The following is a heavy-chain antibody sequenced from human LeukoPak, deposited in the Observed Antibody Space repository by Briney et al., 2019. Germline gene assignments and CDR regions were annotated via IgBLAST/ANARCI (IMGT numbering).Heavy chain of an antibody. CDR2: IYYTGGI. CDR3: ARVFTMTHIGVWFDP. CDR1: GGSMSGFY. D-gene: IGHD4-17*01. J-gene: IGHJ5*02. Sequence: SETLSLTCTVSGGSMSGFYWSWMRQPPGRGLEWIAYIYYTGGINYNPSLKSRVTMSVDTSKNQFSLQLSAVTTADTAVYYCARVFTMTHIGVWFDPWGQGTLVTVSS. V-gene: IGHV4-59*01.